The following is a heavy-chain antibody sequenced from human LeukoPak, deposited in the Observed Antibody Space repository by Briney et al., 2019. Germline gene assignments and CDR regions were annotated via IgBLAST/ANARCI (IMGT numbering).Heavy chain of an antibody. J-gene: IGHJ4*02. CDR1: GFTFNNLE. Sequence: GWSVRLSCAASGFTFNNLEMNWVRQAPGKGREGIAYVSGIGSEIHSGDSVKGLFTISRDNAQCSVYLQMDSLRAEDMALYYCATKVPGPSHFSSWGQGTLVTVSS. D-gene: IGHD4/OR15-4a*01. CDR3: ATKVPGPSHFSS. CDR2: VSGIGSEI. V-gene: IGHV3-48*03.